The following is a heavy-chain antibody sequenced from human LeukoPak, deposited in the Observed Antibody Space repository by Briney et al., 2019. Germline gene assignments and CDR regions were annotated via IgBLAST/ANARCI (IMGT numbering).Heavy chain of an antibody. J-gene: IGHJ4*02. CDR2: ISGSGGST. V-gene: IGHV3-23*01. CDR1: GFTFSSYA. Sequence: GGSLRLSCAASGFTFSSYAMSWVRQAPGKGLEWVSAISGSGGSTYYADSVKGRFTISRDSSKNTLYLQMNGLRAEDTAVYYCAKGPPVRDGYNYYFDYGGQGTLVTVSS. D-gene: IGHD5-24*01. CDR3: AKGPPVRDGYNYYFDY.